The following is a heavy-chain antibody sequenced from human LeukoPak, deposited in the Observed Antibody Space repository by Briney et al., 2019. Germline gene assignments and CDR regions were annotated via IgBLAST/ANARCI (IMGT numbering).Heavy chain of an antibody. V-gene: IGHV4-59*13. J-gene: IGHJ3*02. Sequence: SETLSLACTVSGVSISSYYWSWFRQPPGKRLEWIGYICCSGSTNYNPSLQGRVAISADTSKNQFSLKLSSVSAADTAVYYCARGEGSGWYWAFDIWGQGTMVTVSS. CDR3: ARGEGSGWYWAFDI. CDR2: ICCSGST. CDR1: GVSISSYY. D-gene: IGHD6-19*01.